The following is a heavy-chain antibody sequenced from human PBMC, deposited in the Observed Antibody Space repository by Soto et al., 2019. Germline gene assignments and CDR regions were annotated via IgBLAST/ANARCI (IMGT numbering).Heavy chain of an antibody. CDR3: ARGKADSSGFDY. D-gene: IGHD3-22*01. J-gene: IGHJ4*02. CDR2: IYYSGST. CDR1: GGSMSSFY. Sequence: ETLSLTCTVSGGSMSSFYWSWIRLPPGKGLEWIGYIYYSGSTNYNPSLKSRVTISIDTSKNQFSLKLSSVTTADTAVYYCARGKADSSGFDYWGQGTLVTVSS. V-gene: IGHV4-59*01.